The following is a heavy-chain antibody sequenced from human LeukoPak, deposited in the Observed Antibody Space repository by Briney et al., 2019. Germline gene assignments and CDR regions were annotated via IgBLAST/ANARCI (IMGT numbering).Heavy chain of an antibody. J-gene: IGHJ4*02. Sequence: AASVKVSCTASGYTFTSYGISWVRQAPGQGLEWMGWISAYNGNTNYAQKLQGRVTMTTDTSTSTAYMELRSLRSDDTAVYYCARDSPLYYYDSSGYYFVYPAFDYWGQGTLVTVSS. CDR1: GYTFTSYG. V-gene: IGHV1-18*01. CDR2: ISAYNGNT. D-gene: IGHD3-22*01. CDR3: ARDSPLYYYDSSGYYFVYPAFDY.